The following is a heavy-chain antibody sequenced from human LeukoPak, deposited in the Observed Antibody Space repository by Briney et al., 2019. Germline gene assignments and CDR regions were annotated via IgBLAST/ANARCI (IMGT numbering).Heavy chain of an antibody. CDR1: GYTFTSYG. Sequence: GASVKVSCKASGYTFTSYGISWVRQAPGQGLEWIGWISAYNGNTNYAQKLQGRVTMTTDTSTSTAYMELRSLRSDDTAVYYCASAEGYCSSTSSLFDYWGQGTLVTVSS. CDR3: ASAEGYCSSTSSLFDY. J-gene: IGHJ4*02. V-gene: IGHV1-18*01. D-gene: IGHD2-2*01. CDR2: ISAYNGNT.